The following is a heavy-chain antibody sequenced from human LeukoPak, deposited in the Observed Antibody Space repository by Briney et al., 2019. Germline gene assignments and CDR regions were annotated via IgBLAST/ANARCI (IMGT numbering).Heavy chain of an antibody. J-gene: IGHJ6*03. CDR2: ISSSSSTI. Sequence: GGSLRLSCAASGFTFSSYSMNWVRQAPGKGLEWVSYISSSSSTIYYADSVKGRFTISRDNAKNSLYLQMNSLRAEDTAVYYCARDGYSSSWPYYYYMDVWGKGTTVTVSS. CDR3: ARDGYSSSWPYYYYMDV. D-gene: IGHD6-13*01. CDR1: GFTFSSYS. V-gene: IGHV3-48*04.